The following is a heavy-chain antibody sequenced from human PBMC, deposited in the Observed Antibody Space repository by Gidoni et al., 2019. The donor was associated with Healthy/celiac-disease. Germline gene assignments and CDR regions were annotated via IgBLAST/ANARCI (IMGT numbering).Heavy chain of an antibody. CDR3: ARDTYYYYYYMDV. CDR2: ISYDGSNK. CDR1: GFTFSSYA. J-gene: IGHJ6*03. Sequence: QVQLVESGGGVVQPGRSLRPLWAASGFTFSSYAMHWVRQAPGKGLEWVAVISYDGSNKYYADSVKGRFTISRDNSKNTLYLQMNSLRAEDTAVYYCARDTYYYYYYMDVWGKGTTVTVSS. V-gene: IGHV3-30-3*01.